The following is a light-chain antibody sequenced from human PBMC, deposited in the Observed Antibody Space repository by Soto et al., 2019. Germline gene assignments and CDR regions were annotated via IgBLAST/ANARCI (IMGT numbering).Light chain of an antibody. CDR1: KLGNKY. Sequence: SYELTQPPSVSVSPGQTASITCSGDKLGNKYVSWYQQKPGQSPVLVIYQDNKRPSGISERFSGSNSGNTATLTISGTQAMDEADYYCQAWDTSTVVFGVGTTLTVL. V-gene: IGLV3-1*01. CDR3: QAWDTSTVV. J-gene: IGLJ2*01. CDR2: QDN.